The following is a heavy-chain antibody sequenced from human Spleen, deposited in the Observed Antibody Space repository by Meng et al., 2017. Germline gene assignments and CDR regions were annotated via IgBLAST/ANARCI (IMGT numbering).Heavy chain of an antibody. CDR3: ARARGGYHYHPDFDY. V-gene: IGHV3-30*01. D-gene: IGHD3-22*01. Sequence: GESLKISCAASGFTFSSYAMHWVRQAPGKGLEWVAVISYDGSNKYYADSVKGRFTISRDNSKNTLYLQMNSLRAEDTAVYYCARARGGYHYHPDFDYWGQGTLVTVSS. J-gene: IGHJ4*02. CDR1: GFTFSSYA. CDR2: ISYDGSNK.